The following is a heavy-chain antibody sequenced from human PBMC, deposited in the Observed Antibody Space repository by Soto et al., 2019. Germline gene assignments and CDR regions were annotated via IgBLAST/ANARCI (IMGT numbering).Heavy chain of an antibody. CDR3: AREGDDFGDYKRAFDI. V-gene: IGHV3-21*01. J-gene: IGHJ3*02. Sequence: EVQLVESGGGLVKPGGSLRLSCEASGFTFSCYSMNWVRQAPGKGLECVSSISTTGSYIYYGDSVKGRFTISKDNAKKALFLQMTSLRAADTDTYYCAREGDDFGDYKRAFDIWGQGTTVTVSS. CDR1: GFTFSCYS. CDR2: ISTTGSYI. D-gene: IGHD4-17*01.